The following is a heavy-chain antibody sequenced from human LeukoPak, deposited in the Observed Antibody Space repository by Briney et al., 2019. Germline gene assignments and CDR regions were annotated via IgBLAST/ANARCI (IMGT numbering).Heavy chain of an antibody. CDR1: GGSISSGDYY. CDR3: ARERCSGGSCYGSGMDV. D-gene: IGHD2-15*01. V-gene: IGHV4-30-4*01. J-gene: IGHJ6*02. Sequence: PSETLSLTCTVSGGSISSGDYYWSWIRQPPGKGLEWIGYIYYSGSTYYNPSLKSRVTISVDTSKNQFSLKLSSVTAADTAVYYCARERCSGGSCYGSGMDVWGQGTTVTVSS. CDR2: IYYSGST.